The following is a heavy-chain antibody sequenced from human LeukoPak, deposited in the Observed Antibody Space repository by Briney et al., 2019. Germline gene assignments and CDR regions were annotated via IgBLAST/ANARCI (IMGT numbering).Heavy chain of an antibody. V-gene: IGHV3-11*05. Sequence: GGSLRLSCAASGFTFSNYYMSWIRQAPGKGLEWVSCIGSSSSYTNYADSVKGRFTNSRDNAKHSLYLQMDGLRAEDTAVYYCARDRGAVAATWFDYWGQGTLVTVSS. D-gene: IGHD6-19*01. CDR2: IGSSSSYT. CDR1: GFTFSNYY. J-gene: IGHJ4*02. CDR3: ARDRGAVAATWFDY.